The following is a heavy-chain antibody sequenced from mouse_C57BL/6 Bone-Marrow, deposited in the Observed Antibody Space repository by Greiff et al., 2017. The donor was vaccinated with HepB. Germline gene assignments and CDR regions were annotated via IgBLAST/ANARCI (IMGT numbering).Heavy chain of an antibody. D-gene: IGHD2-2*01. V-gene: IGHV1-19*01. CDR1: GYTFTDYY. J-gene: IGHJ4*01. CDR2: INPYNGGT. CDR3: ALWLRRDYYAMDY. Sequence: DVQLQESGPVLVKPGASVKMSCKASGYTFTDYYMNWVKQSHGKSLEWIGVINPYNGGTSYNQKFKGKATLTVDKSSSTAYMELNSLTSEDSAVYYCALWLRRDYYAMDYWGQGTSVTVSS.